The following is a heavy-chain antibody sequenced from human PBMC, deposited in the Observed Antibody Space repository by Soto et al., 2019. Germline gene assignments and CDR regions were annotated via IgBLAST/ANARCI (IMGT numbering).Heavy chain of an antibody. CDR3: ARGGN. V-gene: IGHV3-7*05. Sequence: EVQLVESGGGLVQPGGSLRLSCAVSGFTFSRYWMSWVRQAPGKGLEWVANIKEDGSEHYYVDSVKGRFTISRDNAKNSLYLQMNSLRDEDTAVYYCARGGNWGQGTLVTVSS. J-gene: IGHJ4*02. CDR1: GFTFSRYW. D-gene: IGHD3-16*01. CDR2: IKEDGSEH.